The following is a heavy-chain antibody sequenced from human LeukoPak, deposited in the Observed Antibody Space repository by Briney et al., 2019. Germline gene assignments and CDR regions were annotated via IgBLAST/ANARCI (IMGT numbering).Heavy chain of an antibody. D-gene: IGHD3-10*01. V-gene: IGHV1-8*03. CDR3: ARAASGGFLRDGFDP. Sequence: GASVKVSCKASGYIFTTYDINWVRQATGQGLEWMGWMNPNSGHTGYAQEFQGRFTITRDTSTNTAYMELSNLRYEDTAVYYCARAASGGFLRDGFDPWGQGTLVTVST. CDR2: MNPNSGHT. J-gene: IGHJ5*02. CDR1: GYIFTTYD.